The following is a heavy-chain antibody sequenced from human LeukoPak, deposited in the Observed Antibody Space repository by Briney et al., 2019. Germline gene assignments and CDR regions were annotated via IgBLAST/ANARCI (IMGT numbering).Heavy chain of an antibody. D-gene: IGHD5-12*01. CDR3: AVSNGGYGP. CDR1: AFNFTAYW. J-gene: IGHJ5*02. CDR2: INSDGTTT. Sequence: PGGSLRLSCGSTAFNFTAYWMHWVRQDPRQGLLWVARINSDGTTTNYADSVKGRFTHSRDNAKNTLFLQMNSLRAEDTAVYFCAVSNGGYGPWGQGALVTVSS. V-gene: IGHV3-74*01.